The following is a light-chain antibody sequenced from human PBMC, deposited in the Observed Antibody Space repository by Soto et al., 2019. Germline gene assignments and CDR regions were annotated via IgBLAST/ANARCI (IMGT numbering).Light chain of an antibody. CDR1: SSDVGGYDL. V-gene: IGLV2-23*02. J-gene: IGLJ2*01. Sequence: QSVLIQPASVSGSPGQSITISCTGTSSDVGGYDLVAWYQHHPGKAPKFMIYDVSERPSGVSNRFSGSKSGNTASLTISGLQAEDEADYYCCSYEGSSLLIFGGGTKLTVL. CDR3: CSYEGSSLLI. CDR2: DVS.